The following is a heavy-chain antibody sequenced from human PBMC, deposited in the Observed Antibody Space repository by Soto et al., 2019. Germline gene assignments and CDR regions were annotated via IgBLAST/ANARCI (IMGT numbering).Heavy chain of an antibody. V-gene: IGHV3-23*01. CDR3: PIWYGGLYYSYYYGVDV. CDR2: IDLSGRGI. D-gene: IGHD3-10*01. CDR1: GLTFNNYA. J-gene: IGHJ6*02. Sequence: EVQMLESGGGLVQPGGSLRLACGASGLTFNNYAVTWVRQAPGKGLEWVSAIDLSGRGIYYADSVKGRFTISRNKSKNKVYLQMNSLSAEDTAVYYCPIWYGGLYYSYYYGVDVWGQGTTVTVSS.